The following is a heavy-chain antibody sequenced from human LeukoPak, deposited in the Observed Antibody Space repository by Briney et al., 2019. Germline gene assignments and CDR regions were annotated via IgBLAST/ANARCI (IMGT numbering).Heavy chain of an antibody. CDR2: IDSGGSA. Sequence: PGGSLRLSCAASGFSVSDNYMSWFRQAPGKGLEWLSVIDSGGSAIYAHSVRGRSTISRDSSKNTLHLQMDSLTIEDSALYYCARDHVVASGAVAYWGQGTLVTVSS. V-gene: IGHV3-53*01. CDR3: ARDHVVASGAVAY. CDR1: GFSVSDNY. D-gene: IGHD2-15*01. J-gene: IGHJ4*02.